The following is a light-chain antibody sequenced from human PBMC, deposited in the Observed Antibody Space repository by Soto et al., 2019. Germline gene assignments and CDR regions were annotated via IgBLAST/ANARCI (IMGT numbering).Light chain of an antibody. CDR2: ISD. J-gene: IGLJ2*01. CDR1: SANIGTNT. Sequence: QSVLTQPPSASGTPGQRVTISCSGGSANIGTNTVNWYQQLPGTAPKLLIYISDQRPSGVPDRFSGSKSGASASLAISGLQSEDEADYYCAAWDDSLNRPVFGGGTKVTVL. CDR3: AAWDDSLNRPV. V-gene: IGLV1-44*01.